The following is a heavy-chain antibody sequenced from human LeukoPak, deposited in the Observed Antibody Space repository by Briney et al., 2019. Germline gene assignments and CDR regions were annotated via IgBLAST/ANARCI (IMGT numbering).Heavy chain of an antibody. Sequence: GRSLRLSCAASGFTFSSYAMHWVRQAPGKGLEWVAVISYDGSNKYYADSVKGRFTISRDNSKNTLYLQMNSLRAEDTAVYYCAKIHCSSTSCYTAFDYWGQGTLVTVSS. J-gene: IGHJ4*02. V-gene: IGHV3-30-3*02. D-gene: IGHD2-2*02. CDR1: GFTFSSYA. CDR3: AKIHCSSTSCYTAFDY. CDR2: ISYDGSNK.